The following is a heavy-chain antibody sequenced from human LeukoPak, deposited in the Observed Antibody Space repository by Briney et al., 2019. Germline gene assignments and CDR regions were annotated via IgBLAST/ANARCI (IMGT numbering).Heavy chain of an antibody. CDR3: ARVVVPAAIRGHNWFDP. CDR1: GGTFSSYA. Sequence: GSSVKVSCKASGGTFSSYAISWVRQAPGQGLEWMGGTIPIFGTANYAQKFQGRVTITTDESTSTAYMELSSLRSEDTAVYYCARVVVPAAIRGHNWFDPWGQGTLVTVSS. CDR2: TIPIFGTA. J-gene: IGHJ5*02. V-gene: IGHV1-69*05. D-gene: IGHD2-2*02.